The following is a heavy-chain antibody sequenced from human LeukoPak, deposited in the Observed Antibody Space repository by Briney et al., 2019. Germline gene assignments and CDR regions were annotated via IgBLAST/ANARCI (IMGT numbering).Heavy chain of an antibody. CDR2: ISYDGITK. CDR3: ARAKMTTVTTWDY. Sequence: GGSLRLSCAASGFTFSTYSLHWVRQAPGRGLEWVANISYDGITKNYADSVKGRFTISRDNSKSTLYMQMNSLRVDDTAVYYCARAKMTTVTTWDYWGQGTLVTVSS. D-gene: IGHD4-17*01. J-gene: IGHJ4*02. CDR1: GFTFSTYS. V-gene: IGHV3-30*04.